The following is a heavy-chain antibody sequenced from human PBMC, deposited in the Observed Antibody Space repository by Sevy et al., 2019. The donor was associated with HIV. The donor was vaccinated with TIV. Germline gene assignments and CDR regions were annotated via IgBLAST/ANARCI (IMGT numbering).Heavy chain of an antibody. D-gene: IGHD1-26*01. J-gene: IGHJ4*02. CDR2: ISYDGSDK. Sequence: GGSLRLSCAASGFNFRIYAMHWVRQAPGKGLEWVAVISYDGSDKFYAESVKGRFTISRDNSKNMVFLQLNSLRGDDTAVYYCATGRQGATYGYWGQGTRVTVSS. CDR3: ATGRQGATYGY. CDR1: GFNFRIYA. V-gene: IGHV3-30*03.